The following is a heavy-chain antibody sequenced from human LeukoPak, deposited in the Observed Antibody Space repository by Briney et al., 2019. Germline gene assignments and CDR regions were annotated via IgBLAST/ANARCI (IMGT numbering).Heavy chain of an antibody. CDR1: GFTFSSYW. CDR2: IKQDGSEK. V-gene: IGHV3-7*01. J-gene: IGHJ4*02. Sequence: GGSLRLSCAASGFTFSSYWMSWVRRAPGKGLEWVANIKQDGSEKYYVDSVKGRFTISRDNAKNSLYLQMNSLRAEDTAVYYCARAFEYYDFWSGYYPSYYFDYWGQGTLVTVSS. CDR3: ARAFEYYDFWSGYYPSYYFDY. D-gene: IGHD3-3*01.